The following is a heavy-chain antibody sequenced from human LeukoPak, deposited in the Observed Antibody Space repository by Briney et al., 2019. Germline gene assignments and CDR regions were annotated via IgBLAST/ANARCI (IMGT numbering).Heavy chain of an antibody. Sequence: GESLKISCKGSGYRFTSYWTGWVRQMPGKGLEWVGIIYPGDSDTRYSPALQGQVTISADKSISTAYLQRSSLKASDTGLYYCARRDGDRFDYWGQGTLVTVSS. CDR2: IYPGDSDT. CDR1: GYRFTSYW. J-gene: IGHJ4*02. CDR3: ARRDGDRFDY. V-gene: IGHV5-51*01.